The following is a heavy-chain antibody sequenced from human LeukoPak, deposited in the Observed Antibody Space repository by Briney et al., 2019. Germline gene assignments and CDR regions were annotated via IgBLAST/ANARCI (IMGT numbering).Heavy chain of an antibody. J-gene: IGHJ4*02. CDR2: IRYDGSNK. CDR1: GFTFSSYG. CDR3: AKDLSGNEAIDY. D-gene: IGHD4-23*01. Sequence: GGSLRLSCAASGFTFSSYGMHWVRQAPGKGLEWVVFIRYDGSNKYYADSVKGRFTISRDNSKNTLYLQMNSLRAEDTAVYYCAKDLSGNEAIDYWGQGTLVTVSS. V-gene: IGHV3-30*02.